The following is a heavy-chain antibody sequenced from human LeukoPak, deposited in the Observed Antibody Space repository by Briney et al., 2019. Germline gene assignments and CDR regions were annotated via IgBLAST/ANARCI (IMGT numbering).Heavy chain of an antibody. CDR3: ARDLIYYDSSGYFRFDY. Sequence: GGSLRLSCAAYGFTFSSYSMNWVRQAPGKGLEWVSSISSISSYIHYADSVKGRFTISRDNAKNSLYLQMNSLRAEDTAVYYCARDLIYYDSSGYFRFDYWGQGTLVTVSS. CDR2: ISSISSYI. CDR1: GFTFSSYS. D-gene: IGHD3-22*01. J-gene: IGHJ4*02. V-gene: IGHV3-21*01.